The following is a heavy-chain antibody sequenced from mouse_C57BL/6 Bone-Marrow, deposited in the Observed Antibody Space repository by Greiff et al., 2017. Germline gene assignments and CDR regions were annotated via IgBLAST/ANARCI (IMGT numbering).Heavy chain of an antibody. V-gene: IGHV1-69*01. D-gene: IGHD2-5*01. Sequence: QVQLQQPGAELVMPGASVKLSCKASGYTFTSYWMHWVKQRPGQGLEWIGEIDPSDSYTNYNQQFKGKSTLTVDNSSSTAYMQLSNLTSEDLAFDYCARGNSKGGYAMDYWGQGTSVTVSS. CDR2: IDPSDSYT. J-gene: IGHJ4*01. CDR1: GYTFTSYW. CDR3: ARGNSKGGYAMDY.